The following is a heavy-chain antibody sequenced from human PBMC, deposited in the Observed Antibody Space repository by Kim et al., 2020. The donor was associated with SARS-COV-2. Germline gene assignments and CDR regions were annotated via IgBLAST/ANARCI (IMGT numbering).Heavy chain of an antibody. CDR3: TTGDSGYDLGVYYYYGMDV. CDR1: GFTFSNAW. J-gene: IGHJ6*02. CDR2: IKSKTDGGTT. V-gene: IGHV3-15*01. Sequence: GGSLRLSCAASGFTFSNAWMSWVRQAPGKGLEWVGRIKSKTDGGTTDYAAPVKGRFTISRDDSKNTLYLQMNSLKTEDTAVYYCTTGDSGYDLGVYYYYGMDVWGQGTTVTVSS. D-gene: IGHD5-12*01.